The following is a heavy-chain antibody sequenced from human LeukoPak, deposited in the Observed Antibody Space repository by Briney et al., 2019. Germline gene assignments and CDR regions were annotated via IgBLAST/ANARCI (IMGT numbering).Heavy chain of an antibody. J-gene: IGHJ4*02. CDR1: GFTFSTSW. Sequence: GGSVRLSCADSGFTFSTSWMAWVRQAPGKGLEWVANIKEDGSAKDYVDSVKGRFTVSRDNAKKSVYLEMNSLRAEDTAVYYCARDRAYNRFDYWGQGTLVIVSS. D-gene: IGHD5-24*01. CDR2: IKEDGSAK. V-gene: IGHV3-7*01. CDR3: ARDRAYNRFDY.